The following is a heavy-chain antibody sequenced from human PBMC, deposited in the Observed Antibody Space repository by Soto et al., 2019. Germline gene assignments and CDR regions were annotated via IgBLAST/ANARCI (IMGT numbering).Heavy chain of an antibody. CDR3: ARRHFYYGMDV. CDR1: GGTFGTYD. J-gene: IGHJ6*02. V-gene: IGHV1-69*06. CDR2: IIPLFGTA. Sequence: QVQLVQSGAEVKKPGSSVKVSCKASGGTFGTYDISWVRQAPGQGLEWMGGIIPLFGTANYAQTFQGRVTITADKSTTTAYMELSRLRSEDSAIYYCARRHFYYGMDVWGQGTTVTVSS.